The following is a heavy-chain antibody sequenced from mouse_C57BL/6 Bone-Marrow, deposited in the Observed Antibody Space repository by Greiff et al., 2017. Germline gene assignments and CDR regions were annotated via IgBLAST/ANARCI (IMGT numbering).Heavy chain of an antibody. V-gene: IGHV3-5*01. D-gene: IGHD2-4*01. CDR3: ASSSTMITPYARDY. CDR1: GISITTGNYR. CDR2: IYYSGTI. J-gene: IGHJ4*01. Sequence: EVQRVESGPGLVKPSQTVFLTCTVTGISITTGNYRWSWIRQFPGNKLEWIGYIYYSGTITYNPSLTSRPTITRDTPKNQFFLEMNSLTAEDTATYYCASSSTMITPYARDYWGQGTSVTVSS.